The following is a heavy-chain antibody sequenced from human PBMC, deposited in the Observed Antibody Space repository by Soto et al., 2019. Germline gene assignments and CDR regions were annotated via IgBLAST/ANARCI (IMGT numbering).Heavy chain of an antibody. CDR1: GFTFSSYA. D-gene: IGHD3-22*01. Sequence: PGGSLRLSCAASGFTFSSYAMSWVRQAPGKGLEWVSAISGSGGSTYYADSVKGRFTISRDNSKNTLYLQMNSLRAEDTAVYYCAKEPSGYYYDSSGYWPYWGQGTLVTVSS. J-gene: IGHJ4*02. CDR2: ISGSGGST. V-gene: IGHV3-23*01. CDR3: AKEPSGYYYDSSGYWPY.